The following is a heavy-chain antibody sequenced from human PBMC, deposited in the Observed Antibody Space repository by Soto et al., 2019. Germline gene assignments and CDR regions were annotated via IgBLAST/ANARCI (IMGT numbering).Heavy chain of an antibody. V-gene: IGHV3-30*18. CDR2: ISFDGSNK. CDR3: AKDTSKYSNNWPAYYGLDV. Sequence: QVQLVESGGGVVQPGRSLRLSCAASGFTFSSFGMHWVRQAPGKGLEWVAVISFDGSNKYYADSVKGRFTTSRDNSKNTLSLQMNSLKAEDTAVYYCAKDTSKYSNNWPAYYGLDVWGQGTTVTVSS. J-gene: IGHJ6*02. CDR1: GFTFSSFG. D-gene: IGHD1-1*01.